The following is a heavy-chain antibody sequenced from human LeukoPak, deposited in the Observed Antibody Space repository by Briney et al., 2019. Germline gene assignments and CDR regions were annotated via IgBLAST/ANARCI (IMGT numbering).Heavy chain of an antibody. CDR3: ARADYSSSWYSDY. V-gene: IGHV3-11*01. Sequence: AGSLRLSCAASGFTFSDYHMSWIPQAPGKGLKLVSYISSSGSTIYYADSVKGRFTISRDNAKNSLYLQMNSLRAEDTAVYYCARADYSSSWYSDYWGQGTLVTVSS. J-gene: IGHJ4*02. CDR2: ISSSGSTI. CDR1: GFTFSDYH. D-gene: IGHD6-13*01.